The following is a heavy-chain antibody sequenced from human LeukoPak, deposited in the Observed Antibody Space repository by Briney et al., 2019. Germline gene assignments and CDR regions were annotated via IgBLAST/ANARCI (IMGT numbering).Heavy chain of an antibody. CDR1: GYTFTSYG. J-gene: IGHJ4*02. D-gene: IGHD6-13*01. Sequence: ASVKVSCKASGYTFTSYGISWVRQAPGQGLEWMGWISAYNGNTNYAQKLQGRVTMTTDTSTSTAHMELRSLRSDDTAVYYCARATPDIAAAGTLDYWGQGTLVTVSS. V-gene: IGHV1-18*01. CDR3: ARATPDIAAAGTLDY. CDR2: ISAYNGNT.